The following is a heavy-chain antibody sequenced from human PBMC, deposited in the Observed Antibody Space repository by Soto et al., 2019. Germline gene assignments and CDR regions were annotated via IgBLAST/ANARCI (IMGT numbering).Heavy chain of an antibody. D-gene: IGHD2-15*01. CDR2: TIPILDIA. V-gene: IGHV1-69*02. CDR3: ARVYRSGGSCYSGFDY. CDR1: GGTFSSYS. Sequence: QVQLVQSGAEVKKPGSSVKVSCKASGGTFSSYSFIWVRQAPGQGLEWMGRTIPILDIASYAQKFQGRVTITADKSTNTAYMELSSLRSEDTAVYYCARVYRSGGSCYSGFDYWGQRTLVTVSS. J-gene: IGHJ4*02.